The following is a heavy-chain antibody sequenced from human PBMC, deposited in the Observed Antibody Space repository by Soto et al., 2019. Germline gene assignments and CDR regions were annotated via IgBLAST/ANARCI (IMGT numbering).Heavy chain of an antibody. J-gene: IGHJ4*02. V-gene: IGHV3-23*01. D-gene: IGHD3-10*01. CDR3: AKDRMPMFRGVNTYFDY. CDR1: GFTFSSYA. CDR2: ISGSGGST. Sequence: EVQLLESGGGLAQPGGSLRLSCAASGFTFSSYAMSWVRQAPGKGLEWVSGISGSGGSTYYADSVKGRFPISGDNSKHTVYLQMNSPRADDTAVYYYAKDRMPMFRGVNTYFDYRGQGTLVTASS.